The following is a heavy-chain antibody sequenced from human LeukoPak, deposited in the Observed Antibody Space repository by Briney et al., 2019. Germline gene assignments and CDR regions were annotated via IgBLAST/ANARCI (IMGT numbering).Heavy chain of an antibody. D-gene: IGHD6-19*01. CDR1: GDSINSYY. CDR2: IYSSGST. J-gene: IGHJ5*02. Sequence: SETLSLTCIVSGDSINSYYWSWIRQPAGKGLEWVGAIYSSGSTTYSPSLKSRVTTSVDTSKNQFSLKLSSVTAADSAVYYCARGSSGWFLHFFDPWGQGTLSPSPQ. CDR3: ARGSSGWFLHFFDP. V-gene: IGHV4-4*07.